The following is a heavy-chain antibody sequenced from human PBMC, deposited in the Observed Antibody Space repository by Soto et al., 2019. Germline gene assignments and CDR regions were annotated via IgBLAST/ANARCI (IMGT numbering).Heavy chain of an antibody. CDR2: IWYDGSVK. D-gene: IGHD2-21*01. J-gene: IGHJ4*02. CDR1: GFTFRSYG. Sequence: QVQLVESGGGVVQPGRSLRLSCAASGFTFRSYGMHWVRQARGKGLEWVAGIWYDGSVKNYADSVKGRFSISRDNSQNTVYLQINTLRAEDTAVYYCARADCGGQCACDFWGQGTLVSVSA. CDR3: ARADCGGQCACDF. V-gene: IGHV3-33*01.